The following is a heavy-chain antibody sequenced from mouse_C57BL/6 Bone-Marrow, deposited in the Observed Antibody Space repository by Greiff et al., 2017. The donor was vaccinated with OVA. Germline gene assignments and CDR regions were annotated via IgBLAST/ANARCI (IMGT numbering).Heavy chain of an antibody. D-gene: IGHD1-1*01. Sequence: QVQLKQSGAELVKPGASVKLSCKASGYTFTSYWMHWVKQRPGQGLEWIGMIHPNSGSTNYNEKFKSKATLTVDKSSSTAYMQLSSLTSEDSAVYYCARGDYYGSSPDYWGQGTTLTVSS. CDR1: GYTFTSYW. CDR3: ARGDYYGSSPDY. J-gene: IGHJ2*01. V-gene: IGHV1-64*01. CDR2: IHPNSGST.